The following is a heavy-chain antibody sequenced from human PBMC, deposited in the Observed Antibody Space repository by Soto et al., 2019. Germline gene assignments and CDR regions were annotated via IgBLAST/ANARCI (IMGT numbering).Heavy chain of an antibody. CDR1: GFIFNTYS. D-gene: IGHD3-3*01. Sequence: GGSLRLSCAASGFIFNTYSINWVRQAPGKGLEWVSSISSGGDYRYTADSMKGRFTISRDNARNSVHLQMNSLRAEDTAIYYCARDRTNDCWGQGTLVTVPQ. V-gene: IGHV3-21*01. CDR3: ARDRTNDC. CDR2: ISSGGDYR. J-gene: IGHJ4*02.